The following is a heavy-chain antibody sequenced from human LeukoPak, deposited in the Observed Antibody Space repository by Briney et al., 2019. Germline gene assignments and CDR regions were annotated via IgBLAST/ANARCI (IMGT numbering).Heavy chain of an antibody. CDR1: GGTFSSYA. D-gene: IGHD2-15*01. CDR2: IIPIFGTA. J-gene: IGHJ5*02. CDR3: ARAAATLMWHWFDP. Sequence: SVKVSCKASGGTFSSYAISWVREAPGQGLEWVGGIIPIFGTANYAQKFQGRVTITADESTSTAYMELSSLRSEDTSVYYCARAAATLMWHWFDPWGQGNLVTVSS. V-gene: IGHV1-69*13.